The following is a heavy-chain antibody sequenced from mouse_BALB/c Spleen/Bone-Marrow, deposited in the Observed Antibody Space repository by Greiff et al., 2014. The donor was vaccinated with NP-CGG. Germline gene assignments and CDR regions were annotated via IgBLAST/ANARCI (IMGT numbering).Heavy chain of an antibody. CDR2: INPYNDGT. CDR3: ARVDYDRGYAMDY. J-gene: IGHJ4*01. Sequence: EVQLVESGPEQVKPGASVKMSCKASGYTFTSYVMHWVKQKPGQGLEWIGYINPYNDGTKYNEKFKGKATLTSDKSSSTAYMELSSLTSEDSAVYYCARVDYDRGYAMDYWGQGTSVTVSS. V-gene: IGHV1-14*01. D-gene: IGHD2-4*01. CDR1: GYTFTSYV.